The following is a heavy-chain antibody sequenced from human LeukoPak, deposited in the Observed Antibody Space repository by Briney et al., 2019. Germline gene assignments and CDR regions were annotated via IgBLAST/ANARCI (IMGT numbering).Heavy chain of an antibody. D-gene: IGHD2-21*02. CDR1: GYTFTSHE. CDR3: ARLRSCGGDCYYFDY. CDR2: INPRGGST. J-gene: IGHJ4*02. V-gene: IGHV1-46*01. Sequence: GASVKVSCRASGYTFTSHEIHWVRQAPGQGLEWMGLINPRGGSTNYAQEFQGRVTMTRGTSTSTVYMELSSLTSEDTAVYYCARLRSCGGDCYYFDYWGQGTLVTVSS.